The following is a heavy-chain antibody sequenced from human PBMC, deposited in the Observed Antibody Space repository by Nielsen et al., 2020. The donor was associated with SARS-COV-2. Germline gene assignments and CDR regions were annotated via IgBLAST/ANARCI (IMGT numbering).Heavy chain of an antibody. CDR3: ARNTYGGSTDY. Sequence: GESLNISCQGSGYTFTSYWIGWVRQMPGKGLEWMGVIYPRDSDTRYNPSFQGQVTISADKSVSTVYLQWSGLKASDSAMYYCARNTYGGSTDYWGQGTLVTVSS. D-gene: IGHD4-23*01. J-gene: IGHJ4*02. CDR1: GYTFTSYW. CDR2: IYPRDSDT. V-gene: IGHV5-51*01.